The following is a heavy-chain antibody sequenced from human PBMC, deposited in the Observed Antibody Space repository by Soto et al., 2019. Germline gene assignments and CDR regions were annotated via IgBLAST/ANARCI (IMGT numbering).Heavy chain of an antibody. J-gene: IGHJ4*02. CDR3: ARGLISGSHYSGGWYYFDS. D-gene: IGHD1-26*01. CDR1: GGSFSDYI. Sequence: QVQLQQSGAGLLKPSETLSLTCAVYGGSFSDYIWTWIRQTPGKGLQWIGQINHSGSANYNPSLKSRVPISGPPSNSQFSLELSSVTAADTAVYYCARGLISGSHYSGGWYYFDSWGQGTQVTVSS. CDR2: INHSGSA. V-gene: IGHV4-34*01.